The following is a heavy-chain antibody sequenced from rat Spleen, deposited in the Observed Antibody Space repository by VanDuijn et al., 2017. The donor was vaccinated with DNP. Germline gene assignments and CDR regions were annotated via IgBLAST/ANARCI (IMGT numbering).Heavy chain of an antibody. D-gene: IGHD1-12*03. Sequence: EVQLVESGGGLVQPGRSLKLSCAASGFSFSNYGMAWVRQAPRKGLEWVATINYDGNSTHYRDTVKGRFTISRDNGKRILYLQMDILRAEDTATYYCARLGYYAGSSPNWFAYWGQGTLVTVSS. V-gene: IGHV5-29*01. J-gene: IGHJ3*01. CDR2: INYDGNST. CDR3: ARLGYYAGSSPNWFAY. CDR1: GFSFSNYG.